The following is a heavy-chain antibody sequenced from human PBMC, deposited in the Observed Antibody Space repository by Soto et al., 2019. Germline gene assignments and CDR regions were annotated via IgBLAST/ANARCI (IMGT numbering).Heavy chain of an antibody. V-gene: IGHV3-33*01. J-gene: IGHJ4*02. CDR3: AREGVSSSWHEGYFDY. Sequence: GGSLRLSCAASGFTFSSYGMHWVRQAPGKGLEWVAVIWYDGSNKYYADSVKGRFTISRDNSKNTLYLQMNSLRAEDTAVYYCAREGVSSSWHEGYFDYWGQGT. D-gene: IGHD6-13*01. CDR1: GFTFSSYG. CDR2: IWYDGSNK.